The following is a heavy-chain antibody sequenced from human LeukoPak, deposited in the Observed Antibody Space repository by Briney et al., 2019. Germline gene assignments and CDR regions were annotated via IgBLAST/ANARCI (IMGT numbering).Heavy chain of an antibody. CDR3: ARANFLYCSSTTCLFDY. J-gene: IGHJ4*02. CDR1: GYTFTDYY. Sequence: ASVKVSCKASGYTFTDYYMHWVRQAPGQGFEWMGWINPNDGDTNYAQKFQGRVTMTRDTPISTAHMEVSRLRSDDTAVYYCARANFLYCSSTTCLFDYWGQGTLVTVSS. V-gene: IGHV1-2*02. CDR2: INPNDGDT. D-gene: IGHD2-2*01.